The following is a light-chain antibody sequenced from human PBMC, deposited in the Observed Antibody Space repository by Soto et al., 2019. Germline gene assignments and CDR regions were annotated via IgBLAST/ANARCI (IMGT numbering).Light chain of an antibody. Sequence: QLVLTQPPSASGTPGQRVTISCSGSSSNIGSNYVYWYQQLPGTAPNLLIYRDNQRPSGVPDRFSGSKSGTSASLAISGLRSEDEADYYCAAWDDSLSGSFVFGTGTKLTVL. CDR2: RDN. CDR3: AAWDDSLSGSFV. J-gene: IGLJ1*01. V-gene: IGLV1-47*01. CDR1: SSNIGSNY.